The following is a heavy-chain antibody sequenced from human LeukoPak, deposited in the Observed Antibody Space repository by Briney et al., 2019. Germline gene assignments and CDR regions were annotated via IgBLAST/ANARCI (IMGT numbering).Heavy chain of an antibody. Sequence: PGGSLRLSCAASGFSFSGYEMHWVRQAPGKGLEWFSYISSSGSTIYNADSVKGRFAISRDNAKNSLYLQMNSLRAEDTAVYYCARRYSNGYDFWGQGTLVTVSS. J-gene: IGHJ4*02. CDR3: ARRYSNGYDF. V-gene: IGHV3-48*03. CDR2: ISSSGSTI. CDR1: GFSFSGYE. D-gene: IGHD6-19*01.